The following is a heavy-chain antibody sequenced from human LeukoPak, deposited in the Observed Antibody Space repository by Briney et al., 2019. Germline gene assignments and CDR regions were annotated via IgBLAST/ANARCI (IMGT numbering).Heavy chain of an antibody. Sequence: GGSLRLSCAASGFTFSSYAMSWVRQAPGKGLEWVSAISRSGGSTYYADSVKGRFTISRDNSKNTLYLQMNSLRAEDTAVYYCAKGPYCSSTSCYPYYFDYWGQGTLVTVSS. J-gene: IGHJ4*02. CDR2: ISRSGGST. CDR3: AKGPYCSSTSCYPYYFDY. D-gene: IGHD2-2*01. CDR1: GFTFSSYA. V-gene: IGHV3-23*01.